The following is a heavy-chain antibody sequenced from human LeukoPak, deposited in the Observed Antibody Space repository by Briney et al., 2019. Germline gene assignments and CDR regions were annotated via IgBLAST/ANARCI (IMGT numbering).Heavy chain of an antibody. CDR1: GGTFSSYA. V-gene: IGHV1-69*13. J-gene: IGHJ5*02. D-gene: IGHD2-21*02. CDR2: IIPIFGTA. CDR3: AREPYCGGDCSPYNWFDP. Sequence: ASVKVSCKASGGTFSSYAISWVRQAPGQGLEWMGGIIPIFGTANYAQKFQGRVTITADESTSTAYMELSSLRSEGTAVYYCAREPYCGGDCSPYNWFDPWGQGTLVTVSS.